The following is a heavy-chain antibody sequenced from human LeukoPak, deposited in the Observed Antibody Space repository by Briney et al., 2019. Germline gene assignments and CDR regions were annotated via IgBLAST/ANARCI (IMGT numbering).Heavy chain of an antibody. Sequence: ASVKVSCKASGYTFTSYAMNWVRQAPGQGLEWMGWINTNTGNPTYAQGFTGRFVFSLDTSVSTAYLQISSLKAEDTAVYYCARDAALYDSSGSHYWGQGTLVTVSS. V-gene: IGHV7-4-1*02. CDR3: ARDAALYDSSGSHY. J-gene: IGHJ4*02. D-gene: IGHD3-22*01. CDR2: INTNTGNP. CDR1: GYTFTSYA.